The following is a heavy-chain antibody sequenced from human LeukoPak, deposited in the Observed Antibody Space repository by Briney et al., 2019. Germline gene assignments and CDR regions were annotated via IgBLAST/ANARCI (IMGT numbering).Heavy chain of an antibody. CDR1: GFTFSTYY. D-gene: IGHD3-9*01. CDR2: VSRSGAVT. CDR3: AKDQTYYDILTGYVESDAFDI. J-gene: IGHJ3*02. V-gene: IGHV3-23*01. Sequence: GGSLRLSCAASGFTFSTYYMTWVRQAPGKGLGWVSDVSRSGAVTYYADSVKGRFTVSRDNSKNTLYLQMNSLRAEDTAVYYCAKDQTYYDILTGYVESDAFDIWGQGTMVTVSS.